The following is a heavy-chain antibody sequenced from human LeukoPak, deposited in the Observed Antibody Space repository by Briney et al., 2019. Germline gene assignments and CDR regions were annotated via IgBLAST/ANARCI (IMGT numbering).Heavy chain of an antibody. J-gene: IGHJ3*02. D-gene: IGHD2-15*01. CDR3: ARDKLGYCSGGSCYGSAFDI. CDR2: INHSGST. CDR1: GGSFSGYY. V-gene: IGHV4-34*01. Sequence: SETLSLTCAVYGGSFSGYYWSWIRQPPGKGLEWIGEINHSGSTNYNPSLKSRVTISVDTSKNQFSLKLSSVTAADTAVYYCARDKLGYCSGGSCYGSAFDIWGQGTMVTISS.